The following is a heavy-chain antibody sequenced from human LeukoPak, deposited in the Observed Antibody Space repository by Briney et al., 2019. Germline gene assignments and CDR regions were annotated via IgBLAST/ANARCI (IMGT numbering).Heavy chain of an antibody. J-gene: IGHJ4*02. D-gene: IGHD6-19*01. CDR3: ARGSPYLSVAGTIY. Sequence: GGSLRLSCAASGFTLSSFRMSWVRQAPGKGLEWVSRIIDSGGTYYADSVKGRFTISRDNSKNTLYLQMNSLRAEDTAVYYCARGSPYLSVAGTIYWGQGTLVTVSS. V-gene: IGHV3-66*01. CDR2: IIDSGGT. CDR1: GFTLSSFR.